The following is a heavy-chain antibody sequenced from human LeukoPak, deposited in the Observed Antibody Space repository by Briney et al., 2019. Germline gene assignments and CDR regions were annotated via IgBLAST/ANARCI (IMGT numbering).Heavy chain of an antibody. Sequence: ASVKVSCKTSGYTFTGYYMHWVRQAPGQGLEWMGIINPSGGSTSYAQKFQGRVTMTRDTSTSTVYMELSSLRSEDTAVYYCARDQGAGYFDYWGQGTLVTVSS. CDR2: INPSGGST. CDR1: GYTFTGYY. D-gene: IGHD3-16*01. V-gene: IGHV1-46*01. CDR3: ARDQGAGYFDY. J-gene: IGHJ4*02.